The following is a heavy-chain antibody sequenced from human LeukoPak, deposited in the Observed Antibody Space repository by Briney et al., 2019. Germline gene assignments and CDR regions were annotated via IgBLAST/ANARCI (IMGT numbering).Heavy chain of an antibody. CDR2: IWYDGSNK. V-gene: IGHV3-33*01. CDR1: GFTFSSYG. J-gene: IGHJ4*02. D-gene: IGHD2-15*01. CDR3: ARERTLGYCSGGSCYSVYDY. Sequence: PGRSLRLSCAASGFTFSSYGMHWVRQAPGKGLEWVAVIWYDGSNKYYADSVKGRFTISRDNSKNTLYLQMNSLRAEDTAVYYCARERTLGYCSGGSCYSVYDYWGQGTLVTVSS.